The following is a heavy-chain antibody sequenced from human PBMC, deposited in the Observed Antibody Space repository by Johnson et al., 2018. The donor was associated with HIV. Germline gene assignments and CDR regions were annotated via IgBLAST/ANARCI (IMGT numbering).Heavy chain of an antibody. CDR1: GFTFSSYV. V-gene: IGHV3-30-3*01. CDR2: ISYDGSNK. Sequence: VQLVESGGGVVQPGRSLRLSCAASGFTFSSYVMHWVRQAPGKGLEWVAVISYDGSNKYYADSVKGRFTISRDNSKNTLYLQMNSLRAEDTAVFYCTYSSAWSPGAFDIWGQGTMVTVSS. J-gene: IGHJ3*02. CDR3: TYSSAWSPGAFDI. D-gene: IGHD6-19*01.